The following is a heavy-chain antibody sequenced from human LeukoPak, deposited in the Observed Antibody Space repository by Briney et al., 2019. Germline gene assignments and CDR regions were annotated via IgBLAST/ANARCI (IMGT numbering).Heavy chain of an antibody. CDR3: ARRTAAGEIDY. CDR2: MNPNSGNT. CDR1: GYTFTSYD. J-gene: IGHJ4*02. V-gene: IGHV1-8*01. D-gene: IGHD6-13*01. Sequence: ASVKVSCKASGYTFTSYDINWVRQATGQGLEWMGWMNPNSGNTGYAQKLQGRVTMTTDTSTSTAYMELRSLRSDDTAVYYCARRTAAGEIDYWGQGTLVTVSS.